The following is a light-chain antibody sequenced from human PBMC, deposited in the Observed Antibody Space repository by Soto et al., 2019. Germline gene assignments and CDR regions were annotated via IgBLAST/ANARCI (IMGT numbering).Light chain of an antibody. CDR2: DVS. J-gene: IGLJ1*01. Sequence: SVLTQPASVSGSPGQSLTISCTGTISDVGGYNYVSWYQQHPGKAPKLMIYDVSNRPSGVSNRFSGSKSGNTASLTISGLQAEDEADYYCSSYTSSSTYVFGTGTKVTVL. CDR1: ISDVGGYNY. CDR3: SSYTSSSTYV. V-gene: IGLV2-14*03.